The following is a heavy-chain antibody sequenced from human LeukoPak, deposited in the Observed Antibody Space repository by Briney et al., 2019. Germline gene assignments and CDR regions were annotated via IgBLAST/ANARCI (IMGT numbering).Heavy chain of an antibody. CDR3: ARESYDSSGYFDAFDI. CDR1: GGSISSGSYY. J-gene: IGHJ3*02. V-gene: IGHV4-61*01. CDR2: IYYSGTT. D-gene: IGHD3-22*01. Sequence: SETLSLTCTVSGGSISSGSYYWSWIRQPPGKGLEWIVNIYYSGTTNYSPSLKGRVTISVDTSKNQFSLTLSSVTAADTAVYYCARESYDSSGYFDAFDIWGQGTMVTVSS.